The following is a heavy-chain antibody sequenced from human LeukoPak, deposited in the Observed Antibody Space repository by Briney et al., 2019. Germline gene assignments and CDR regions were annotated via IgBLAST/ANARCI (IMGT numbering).Heavy chain of an antibody. CDR3: ARRSLDACPH. CDR1: GGSLQSSDKPY. Sequence: SETLSLTCSVSGGSLQSSDKPYWAWIRQPPGRPLEWVGSIYYDGATHQNPSLNSRVTVSMDTTKNQFSLTLKSVTAADTAVYYCARRSLDACPHWGQGILATVSS. J-gene: IGHJ4*02. CDR2: IYYDGAT. D-gene: IGHD3-9*01. V-gene: IGHV4-39*07.